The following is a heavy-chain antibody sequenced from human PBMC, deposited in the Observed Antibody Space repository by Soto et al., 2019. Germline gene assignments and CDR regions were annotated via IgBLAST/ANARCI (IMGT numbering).Heavy chain of an antibody. V-gene: IGHV4-39*01. CDR2: IYYSGST. D-gene: IGHD3-10*01. CDR1: GGSVSSSVYY. J-gene: IGHJ6*02. Sequence: SETLSLTCTVSGGSVSSSVYYWGWIRQPPGKGLEWIGSIYYSGSTYYNPSLKSRVTISVDTSKNQFSLKLSSVTAADTAVYYCARQSGSGSYYIYYYYGMDVWGQGTTVTVSS. CDR3: ARQSGSGSYYIYYYYGMDV.